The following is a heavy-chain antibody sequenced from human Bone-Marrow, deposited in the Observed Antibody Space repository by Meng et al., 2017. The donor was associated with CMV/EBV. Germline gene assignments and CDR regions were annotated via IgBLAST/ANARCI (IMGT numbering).Heavy chain of an antibody. D-gene: IGHD3-16*02. V-gene: IGHV3-20*04. J-gene: IGHJ3*02. Sequence: GESLKISCTASGFNFDDYGMSWVRQVPGKGLEWVAGINWQGDRTDYADSVKGRFTISRDNAKNSLYLQMNSLRAEDTAVYYCARDKRAHYDYVWGSYRRNDAFDIWGQGTMVTVSS. CDR1: GFNFDDYG. CDR3: ARDKRAHYDYVWGSYRRNDAFDI. CDR2: INWQGDRT.